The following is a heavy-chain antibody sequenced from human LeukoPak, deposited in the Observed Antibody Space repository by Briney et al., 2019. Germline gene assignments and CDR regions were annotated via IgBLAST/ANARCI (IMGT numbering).Heavy chain of an antibody. CDR3: TTGNYDFWSGYYGDY. CDR2: IKSKTDGGTT. Sequence: AGGSLRLPCAASGFTFSNAWMSWVRQAPGKGLEWVGRIKSKTDGGTTDYAAPVKGRFTISRDDSKNTLYLQMNSLKTEDIAVYYCTTGNYDFWSGYYGDYWGQGTLVTVSS. V-gene: IGHV3-15*01. CDR1: GFTFSNAW. D-gene: IGHD3-3*01. J-gene: IGHJ4*02.